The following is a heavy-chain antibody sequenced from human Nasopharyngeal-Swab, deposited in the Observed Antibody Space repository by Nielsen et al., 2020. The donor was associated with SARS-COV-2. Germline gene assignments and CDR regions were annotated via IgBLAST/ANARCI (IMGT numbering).Heavy chain of an antibody. CDR2: ISYDGSNK. CDR3: ARAGSGSYFSYFDY. J-gene: IGHJ4*02. D-gene: IGHD1-26*01. V-gene: IGHV3-30*19. Sequence: GESLKISCEASGFIFSDYGMHWVRQAPGKGLEWVAVISYDGSNKYYADSVKGRFTISRDNSKNTLYLQMNSLRAEDTAVYYCARAGSGSYFSYFDYWGQGTLVTVSS. CDR1: GFIFSDYG.